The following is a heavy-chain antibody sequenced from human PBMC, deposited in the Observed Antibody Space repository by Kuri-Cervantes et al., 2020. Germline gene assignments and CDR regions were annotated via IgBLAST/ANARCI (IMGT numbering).Heavy chain of an antibody. CDR3: ARITSSGWVDY. J-gene: IGHJ4*02. V-gene: IGHV3-23*01. CDR1: GFTFSSYA. CDR2: ISGSGGST. Sequence: GESLKISCAASGFTFSSYAMSWVRQAPGKGLEWVSAISGSGGSTYYADSVKGRFTISRDNSKNTLYLQMNSLRAEDTAVYYCARITSSGWVDYWGQGTLVTVSS. D-gene: IGHD6-19*01.